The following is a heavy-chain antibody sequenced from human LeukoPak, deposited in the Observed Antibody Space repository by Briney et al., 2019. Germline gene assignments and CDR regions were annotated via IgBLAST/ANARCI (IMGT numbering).Heavy chain of an antibody. V-gene: IGHV3-74*01. CDR1: GFSFSGHW. J-gene: IGHJ4*02. CDR2: ISPTGSTT. CDR3: ARGPNSNWSGLDF. Sequence: GGSLRLSCTAPGFSFSGHWMHWARQLPGKGLVWVSRISPTGSTTSYADSVKGRFTVSRDNAKNTLYLQVNNLRAEDTAVYYCARGPNSNWSGLDFWGQGTLLTVSS. D-gene: IGHD6-6*01.